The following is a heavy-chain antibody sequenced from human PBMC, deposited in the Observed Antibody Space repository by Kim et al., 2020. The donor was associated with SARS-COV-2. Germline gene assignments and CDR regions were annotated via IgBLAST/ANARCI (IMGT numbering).Heavy chain of an antibody. V-gene: IGHV3-30*18. CDR2: ISYGGSTK. J-gene: IGHJ4*02. D-gene: IGHD3-3*01. CDR1: GFTFSSYG. CDR3: AKDPTVFGNYNVDY. Sequence: GGSLRLSCAASGFTFSSYGMHWVRQAPGKGLEWVAVISYGGSTKYYADSVKGRFTISRDNAKNTLYLQMNSLRAEDTAVYYCAKDPTVFGNYNVDYWGQGALVTVSS.